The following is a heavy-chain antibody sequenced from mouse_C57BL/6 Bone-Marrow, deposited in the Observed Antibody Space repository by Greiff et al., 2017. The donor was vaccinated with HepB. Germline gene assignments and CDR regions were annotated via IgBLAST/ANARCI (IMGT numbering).Heavy chain of an antibody. CDR2: IYPRSGNT. Sequence: VQLQQSGAELARPGASVKLSCKASGYTFTSYGISWVKQRTGQGLEWIGEIYPRSGNTYYNEKFKGKATLTADKSSSTAYMELRSLTSEDSAVYFCASPRQLRLLYAMEYWGQGTSVTVSS. J-gene: IGHJ4*01. V-gene: IGHV1-81*01. CDR1: GYTFTSYG. CDR3: ASPRQLRLLYAMEY. D-gene: IGHD3-2*02.